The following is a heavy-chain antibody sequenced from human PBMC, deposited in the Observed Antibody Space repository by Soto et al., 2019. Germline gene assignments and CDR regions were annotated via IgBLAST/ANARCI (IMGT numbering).Heavy chain of an antibody. Sequence: GGSLRLSCAASGFTCSSYAMSWVRQAPGKGLEWVSAISGSGGSTYYADSVKGRFTISRDNSKNTLYLQMNSLRAEDTAVYYCAKDVGGWYGGYYYYYMDVWGKGTTVTVS. D-gene: IGHD6-19*01. J-gene: IGHJ6*03. CDR1: GFTCSSYA. CDR2: ISGSGGST. CDR3: AKDVGGWYGGYYYYYMDV. V-gene: IGHV3-23*01.